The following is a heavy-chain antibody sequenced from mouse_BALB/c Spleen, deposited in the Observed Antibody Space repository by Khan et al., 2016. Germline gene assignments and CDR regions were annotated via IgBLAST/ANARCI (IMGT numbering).Heavy chain of an antibody. V-gene: IGHV9-1*02. D-gene: IGHD3-2*02. J-gene: IGHJ4*01. CDR3: ARRRLLDLYDAMDY. CDR1: GYAFTNYG. Sequence: QIQLVQSGPELKKPGETVKISCKASGYAFTNYGMNWVKQAPGKGLKWMGWIKTYSGESTYADDFKGRFAFSLETSASTAYLQINSLKNEDMATDFCARRRLLDLYDAMDYWGQGTSVTVSS. CDR2: IKTYSGES.